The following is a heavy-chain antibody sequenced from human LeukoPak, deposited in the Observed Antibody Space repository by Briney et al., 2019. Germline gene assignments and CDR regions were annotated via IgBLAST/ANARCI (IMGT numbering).Heavy chain of an antibody. CDR1: GFTFSSYA. J-gene: IGHJ4*02. CDR2: IKQDGSEK. D-gene: IGHD5/OR15-5a*01. CDR3: ARDSLRYFDY. V-gene: IGHV3-7*01. Sequence: GGSLRLSCAASGFTFSSYAMSWVRQAPGKGLEWVANIKQDGSEKYYVDSVKGRFTISRDNAKNSLYLQMNSLRAEDTAVYYCARDSLRYFDYWGQGTLVTVSS.